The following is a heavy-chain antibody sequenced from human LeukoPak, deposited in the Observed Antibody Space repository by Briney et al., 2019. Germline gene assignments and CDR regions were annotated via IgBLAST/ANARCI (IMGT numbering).Heavy chain of an antibody. CDR2: IYYSGST. V-gene: IGHV4-31*03. D-gene: IGHD5-24*01. Sequence: SETLSLTCTVSGGSISSGGYYWSWIRQHPGKGLEWIGYIYYSGSTYYNPSLKSRVTISVDTSKNQFSLKLSSVTAADTAVYYCARAWLGLTGDGYTADNWFDPWGQGTLVTVSS. CDR1: GGSISSGGYY. CDR3: ARAWLGLTGDGYTADNWFDP. J-gene: IGHJ5*02.